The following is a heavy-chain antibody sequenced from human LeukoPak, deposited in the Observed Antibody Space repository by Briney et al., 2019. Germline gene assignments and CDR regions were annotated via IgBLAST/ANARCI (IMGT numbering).Heavy chain of an antibody. Sequence: KVSCKASGGTFSSYAISWVRQAPGQGLECMGRIIPIFGIANYAQKFQGRVTITADKSTSTAYMELSSLRSEDTAVYYCATTAEMATTGVYFDYWGQGTLVTVSS. CDR2: IIPIFGIA. D-gene: IGHD5-24*01. CDR1: GGTFSSYA. J-gene: IGHJ4*02. CDR3: ATTAEMATTGVYFDY. V-gene: IGHV1-69*04.